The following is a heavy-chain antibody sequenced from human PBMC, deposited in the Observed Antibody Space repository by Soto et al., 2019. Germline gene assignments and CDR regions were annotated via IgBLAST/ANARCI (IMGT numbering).Heavy chain of an antibody. Sequence: QLQLQESGSGLVKPSQTLSLTCAVSGGSISSGGYSWSWIRQPPGKGLEWIGYIYHSGSAYYNPSLKRRVTISVDRSQNQFSLKLSSVTAADTAVYYCARYVRDYYGMDVWGQGTTVTVSS. CDR3: ARYVRDYYGMDV. CDR2: IYHSGSA. D-gene: IGHD3-16*01. V-gene: IGHV4-30-2*01. CDR1: GGSISSGGYS. J-gene: IGHJ6*02.